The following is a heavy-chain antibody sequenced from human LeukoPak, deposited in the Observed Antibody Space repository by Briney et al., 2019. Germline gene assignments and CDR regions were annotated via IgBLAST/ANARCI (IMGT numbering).Heavy chain of an antibody. D-gene: IGHD5-24*01. CDR1: GFTFSSYW. Sequence: GGSLRLSCAASGFTFSSYWMSWVRQAPGKWLEWVANIKQDGSEKYYVDSVKGRFTISRDNAKNSLYLQMNSLRAEDTAVYYCARDGVEMATIGYYYYMDVWGKGTTVTVSS. V-gene: IGHV3-7*01. CDR3: ARDGVEMATIGYYYYMDV. J-gene: IGHJ6*03. CDR2: IKQDGSEK.